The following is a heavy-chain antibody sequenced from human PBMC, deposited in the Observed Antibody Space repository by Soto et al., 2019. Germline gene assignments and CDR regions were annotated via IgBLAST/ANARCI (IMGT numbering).Heavy chain of an antibody. CDR1: GGTSSSYA. J-gene: IGHJ5*02. Sequence: SVKVSCKASGGTSSSYAISWVRQAPGQGLEWMGGIIPIFGTANYAQKFQGRVTITADESTSTAYMELSSLRSEDTAVYYCAQIVARAGWFDPWGQGTLVNVSS. CDR2: IIPIFGTA. D-gene: IGHD5-12*01. V-gene: IGHV1-69*13. CDR3: AQIVARAGWFDP.